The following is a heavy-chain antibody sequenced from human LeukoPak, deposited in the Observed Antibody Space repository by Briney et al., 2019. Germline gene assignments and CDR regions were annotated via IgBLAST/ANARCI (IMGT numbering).Heavy chain of an antibody. V-gene: IGHV3-30*02. Sequence: GGSLRLSCATSGFTFSHYGMHWVRQPPGRGLDWVAHIRYDESDKYYADSVKGRFTISRDISKNTVYLQMNSLRVEDTAVYYCAKDFYWAFDYWGQGTLVTVSS. CDR1: GFTFSHYG. CDR3: AKDFYWAFDY. CDR2: IRYDESDK. J-gene: IGHJ4*02. D-gene: IGHD2-8*02.